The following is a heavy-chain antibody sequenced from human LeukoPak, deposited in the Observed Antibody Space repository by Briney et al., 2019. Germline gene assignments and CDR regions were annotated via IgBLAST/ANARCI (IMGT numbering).Heavy chain of an antibody. CDR3: ARVDGSAGTYYFDY. CDR1: GYTFTSYG. CDR2: INPSGGST. J-gene: IGHJ4*02. Sequence: VASVKVSCKASGYTFTSYGISWVRQAPGQGLEWMGIINPSGGSTSYAQKFQGRVTMTRDMSTSTVYMELSSLRSEDTAVYYCARVDGSAGTYYFDYWGQGTLVTVSS. D-gene: IGHD6-19*01. V-gene: IGHV1-46*01.